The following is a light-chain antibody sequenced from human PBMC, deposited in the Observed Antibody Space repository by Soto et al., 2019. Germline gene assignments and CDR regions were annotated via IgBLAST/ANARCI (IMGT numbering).Light chain of an antibody. Sequence: EKVLNKSLGTVSLYTGERATLSCRASQSVSSSYLAWYQQKPGQAPSLLLYDASSRTTAIPHSFCGSGSATTFSLTTIRRLHADFIVEYNPQSDLTPLTSGQGTKVDIK. CDR2: DAS. CDR1: QSVSSSY. CDR3: PQSDLTPLT. J-gene: IGKJ4*01. V-gene: IGKV3-20*01.